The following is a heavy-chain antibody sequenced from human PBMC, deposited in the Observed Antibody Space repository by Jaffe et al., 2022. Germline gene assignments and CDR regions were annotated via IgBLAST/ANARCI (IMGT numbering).Heavy chain of an antibody. Sequence: EVQLLESGGGLVQPGGSLRLSCAASGFTFSSYAMSWVRQAPGKGLEWVSAISGSGGSTYYADSVKGRFTISRDNSKNTLYLQMNSLRAEDTAVYYCASRVYCSGGSCYGRGAFDIWGQGTMVTVSS. D-gene: IGHD2-15*01. CDR2: ISGSGGST. CDR3: ASRVYCSGGSCYGRGAFDI. V-gene: IGHV3-23*01. CDR1: GFTFSSYA. J-gene: IGHJ3*02.